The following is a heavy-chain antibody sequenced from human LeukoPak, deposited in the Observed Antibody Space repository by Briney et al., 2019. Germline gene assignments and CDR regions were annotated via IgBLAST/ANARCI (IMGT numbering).Heavy chain of an antibody. CDR3: EREQCHGYNSRSLDN. D-gene: IGHD5-24*01. V-gene: IGHV4-59*01. CDR2: ISYSGST. J-gene: IGHJ4*02. CDR1: GGSISSFY. Sequence: SETLSLTCTVSGGSISSFYWSWIRQPPGKGLEWIGYISYSGSTNYNPSLKSRVTISVDTSKTQFALKLSSVTAADTAAYYCEREQCHGYNSRSLDNWGQGTLVTVSS.